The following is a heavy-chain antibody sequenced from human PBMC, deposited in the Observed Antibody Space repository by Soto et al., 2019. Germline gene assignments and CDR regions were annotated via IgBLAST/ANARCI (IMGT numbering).Heavy chain of an antibody. D-gene: IGHD5-12*01. J-gene: IGHJ6*03. CDR2: IVVGSGNT. Sequence: SVKVSCKSSGFTFTSSAMQWARQARGKRLEWIGWIVVGSGNTNYAQKFQERVTITRDMSTSTAYMELSSLRSEDTAVYYCAAMGYSGYERNYYYYMDVWGKGTTVTVSS. CDR1: GFTFTSSA. V-gene: IGHV1-58*02. CDR3: AAMGYSGYERNYYYYMDV.